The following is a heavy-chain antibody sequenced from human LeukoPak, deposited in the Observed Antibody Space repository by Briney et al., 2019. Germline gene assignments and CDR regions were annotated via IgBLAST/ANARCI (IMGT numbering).Heavy chain of an antibody. Sequence: SETLSLTCTVSGDSISSYYWSWIRQPPGKGLEWIGYIYYSGSTNYNPSLKSRVTISVDTSKNQFSLKLSSVTAADTAVYYCARTPRHDILTGYYFDYWGQGTLVTVSS. CDR3: ARTPRHDILTGYYFDY. CDR2: IYYSGST. J-gene: IGHJ4*02. CDR1: GDSISSYY. V-gene: IGHV4-59*01. D-gene: IGHD3-9*01.